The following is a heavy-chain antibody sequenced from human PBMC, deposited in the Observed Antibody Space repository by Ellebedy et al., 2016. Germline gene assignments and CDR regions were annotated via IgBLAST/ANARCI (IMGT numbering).Heavy chain of an antibody. CDR2: IDSGGSS. CDR1: GFTVTNDY. J-gene: IGHJ3*02. Sequence: GGSLRLXXVASGFTVTNDYMTWVRQAPGKGLEWVSVIDSGGSSYYADSVKGRFTISRDSPKNTLYLQMNSLRAEDTAVYYCATRHYGGFDNWGRGTMVTVSS. CDR3: ATRHYGGFDN. D-gene: IGHD4-23*01. V-gene: IGHV3-53*01.